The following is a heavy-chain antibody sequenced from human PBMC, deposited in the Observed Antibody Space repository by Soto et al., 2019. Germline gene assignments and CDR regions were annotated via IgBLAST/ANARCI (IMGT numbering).Heavy chain of an antibody. Sequence: VQLLESGGGLAQPGGSLRLSCAASGFTLSSYAMSWVRQVPGKGLEWVSDISSSGGSTHYADSVKGRFTISRDISKNTLYLHMNSLRAEDTAVYYCAKVYGSGSYFFAPWGQGTVVTVSS. J-gene: IGHJ5*02. CDR1: GFTLSSYA. V-gene: IGHV3-23*01. CDR3: AKVYGSGSYFFAP. CDR2: ISSSGGST. D-gene: IGHD3-10*01.